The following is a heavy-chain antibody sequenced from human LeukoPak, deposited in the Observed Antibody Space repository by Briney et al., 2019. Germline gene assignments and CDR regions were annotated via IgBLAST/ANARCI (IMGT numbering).Heavy chain of an antibody. J-gene: IGHJ4*02. CDR3: ARDWSGSYSAFSPGGGFDY. V-gene: IGHV4-39*02. D-gene: IGHD1-26*01. CDR1: GGSISSSSYY. Sequence: SETLSLTCTVSGGSISSSSYYWGWIRQPPGKGLEWIGSVYYSGSTYYNPSLKSRVTISVDTSKNQFSLKLSSVTAADTAVYYCARDWSGSYSAFSPGGGFDYWGQGTLVTASS. CDR2: VYYSGST.